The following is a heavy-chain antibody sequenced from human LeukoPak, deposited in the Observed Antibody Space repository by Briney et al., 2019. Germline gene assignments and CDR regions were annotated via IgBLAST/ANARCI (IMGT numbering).Heavy chain of an antibody. J-gene: IGHJ4*02. CDR2: INPNSGVT. CDR3: AAETDPLDY. Sequence: ASVKVSCKASGYTFTSYYMHWVRQAPGQGLEWMGWINPNSGVTNYAQKFQGRVTMTRDTSISTAYMELSRLSSGDTAVYYCAAETDPLDYWGQGTLVTVSS. CDR1: GYTFTSYY. V-gene: IGHV1-2*02. D-gene: IGHD2-21*02.